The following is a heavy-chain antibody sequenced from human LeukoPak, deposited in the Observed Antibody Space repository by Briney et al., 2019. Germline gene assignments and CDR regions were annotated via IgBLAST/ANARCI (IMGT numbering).Heavy chain of an antibody. CDR3: ARDLYYYDSSGYYSAFDI. V-gene: IGHV3-74*01. J-gene: IGHJ3*02. Sequence: PGGSLRLSCAASGFTFSTYWMHWVRQAPGKGLVWVSRINSDGGSTTYADSVKGRFTISRDNAKNMLYLQMNSLRAEDTAVYYCARDLYYYDSSGYYSAFDIWGQGTMVTVSS. D-gene: IGHD3-22*01. CDR2: INSDGGST. CDR1: GFTFSTYW.